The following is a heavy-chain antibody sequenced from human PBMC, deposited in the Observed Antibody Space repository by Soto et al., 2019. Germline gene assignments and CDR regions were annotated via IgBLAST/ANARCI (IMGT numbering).Heavy chain of an antibody. J-gene: IGHJ4*02. Sequence: QVQLQESGPGLVKPSETLSLTCTVSGGSISSYYWSWIRQPPGKGLEWIGYIYYSGSTNYNPSLKSRVTISVDTSKNQFSLKLSSVTAADTAVYYCARAPTVAGTYYFDYWGQGTLVTVSS. CDR1: GGSISSYY. CDR3: ARAPTVAGTYYFDY. CDR2: IYYSGST. V-gene: IGHV4-59*01. D-gene: IGHD6-19*01.